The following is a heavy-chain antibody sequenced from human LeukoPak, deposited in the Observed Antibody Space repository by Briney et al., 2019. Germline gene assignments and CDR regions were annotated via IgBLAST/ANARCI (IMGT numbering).Heavy chain of an antibody. D-gene: IGHD3-22*01. V-gene: IGHV3-21*01. J-gene: IGHJ3*02. CDR2: ISSSSSYI. Sequence: PGGSLRLSCAASGFTFSSYSMNWVRQAPGKGLEWVSSISSSSSYIYYADSVKGRFTISRDNAKNSLYLQMNSLRAEDTAGYYCARVWDYDSSGNDAFDIWGQGTMVTVSS. CDR1: GFTFSSYS. CDR3: ARVWDYDSSGNDAFDI.